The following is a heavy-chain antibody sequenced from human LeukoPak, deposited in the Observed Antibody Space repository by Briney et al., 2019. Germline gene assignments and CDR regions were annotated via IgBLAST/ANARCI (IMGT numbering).Heavy chain of an antibody. J-gene: IGHJ4*02. CDR2: INSDGSST. Sequence: PGGSLRLSCAASGFTFSSYWMHWVRQAPGKGLVWVSRINSDGSSTTYADSVKGRFTISRDNAKNTLYLQMNSLRAEDTAVYYCARGTGNYYSLGYWGQGTLVTVSS. CDR3: ARGTGNYYSLGY. D-gene: IGHD1-26*01. V-gene: IGHV3-74*01. CDR1: GFTFSSYW.